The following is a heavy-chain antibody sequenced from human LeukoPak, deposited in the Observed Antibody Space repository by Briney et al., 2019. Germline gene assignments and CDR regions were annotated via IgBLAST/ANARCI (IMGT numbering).Heavy chain of an antibody. V-gene: IGHV4-59*12. CDR3: ARGRIVGAKKNAFDI. CDR2: IYYSGST. D-gene: IGHD1-26*01. J-gene: IGHJ3*02. CDR1: GGSISSYY. Sequence: SETLSLTCTVSGGSISSYYWSWLGQPPGKGLEWIGCIYYSGSTYYNPSLKSRVTISVDTSKNQFSLKLSSVTAADTAVYYCARGRIVGAKKNAFDIWGQGTMVTVSS.